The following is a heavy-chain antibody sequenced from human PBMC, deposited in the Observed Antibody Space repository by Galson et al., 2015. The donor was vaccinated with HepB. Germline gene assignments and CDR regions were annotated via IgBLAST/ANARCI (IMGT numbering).Heavy chain of an antibody. D-gene: IGHD4-11*01. CDR1: GFTFTTYA. Sequence: SLRLSCAASGFTFTTYAMSWVRQAPGKGLEWVSAISAGGGKTYYADAVKGRFTISRDNSRNTIYLQMNSLRAEDTAVYYCANSNPGSNTWPHDYSFDSWGQGTLVTVSS. CDR3: ANSNPGSNTWPHDYSFDS. J-gene: IGHJ4*02. CDR2: ISAGGGKT. V-gene: IGHV3-23*01.